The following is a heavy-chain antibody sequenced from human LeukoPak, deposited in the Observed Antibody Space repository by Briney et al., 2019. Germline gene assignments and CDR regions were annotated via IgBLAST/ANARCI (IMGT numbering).Heavy chain of an antibody. CDR1: GGSFSGYY. D-gene: IGHD2-15*01. V-gene: IGHV4-34*01. CDR3: ARGEYCSGGSCYGDYYYYYGMDV. J-gene: IGHJ6*02. Sequence: PSETLSLTCAVYGGSFSGYYWSWIRQPPGKGLEWIGEINHSGSTNYNPSLKSRVTISVGTSKNQFSLKLSSVTAADTAVYYCARGEYCSGGSCYGDYYYYYGMDVWGQGTTVTVSS. CDR2: INHSGST.